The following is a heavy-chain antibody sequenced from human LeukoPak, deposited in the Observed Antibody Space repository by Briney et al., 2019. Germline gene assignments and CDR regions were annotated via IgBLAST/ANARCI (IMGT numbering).Heavy chain of an antibody. CDR2: IYYSGST. D-gene: IGHD5-18*01. V-gene: IGHV4-59*08. CDR3: ARHLRYSYGGYYFDY. Sequence: PSETLSLTCTVSGGPISSYYWSWIRQPPGKGLEGIGYIYYSGSTNYNPSLKRRVTISVDTSKNQFSLNLSSVTAADTAVYYCARHLRYSYGGYYFDYWGQGTLVTVSS. J-gene: IGHJ4*02. CDR1: GGPISSYY.